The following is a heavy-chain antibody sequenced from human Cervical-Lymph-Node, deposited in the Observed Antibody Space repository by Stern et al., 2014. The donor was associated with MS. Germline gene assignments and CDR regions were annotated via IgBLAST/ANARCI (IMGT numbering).Heavy chain of an antibody. CDR3: ARAANCSGGSCYFNWFDP. D-gene: IGHD2-15*01. Sequence: QVQLQESGPGLVKPSETLSLTCTVSGGSISSYYWSWIRQPPGKGLEWIGYIYYSGSTNYNPSLKSRVTISVDTSKNQFSLKLSSVTAADTAVYYCARAANCSGGSCYFNWFDPWGQGTLVTVSS. J-gene: IGHJ5*02. CDR2: IYYSGST. V-gene: IGHV4-59*01. CDR1: GGSISSYY.